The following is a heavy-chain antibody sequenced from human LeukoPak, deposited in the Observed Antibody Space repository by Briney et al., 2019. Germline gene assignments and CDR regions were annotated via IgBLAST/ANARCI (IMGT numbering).Heavy chain of an antibody. CDR3: ARDGLDYDFWSGYSYYYYYGMDV. Sequence: SETLSLTCTVSGGSISSGGYYWSWIRQHPGKGLEWIGYIYYSGSTYYNPSLKSRVTMSVDTSKNQFSLKLSSVTAADTAVYYCARDGLDYDFWSGYSYYYYYGMDVWGQGTTVTVSS. CDR1: GGSISSGGYY. V-gene: IGHV4-31*03. CDR2: IYYSGST. J-gene: IGHJ6*02. D-gene: IGHD3-3*01.